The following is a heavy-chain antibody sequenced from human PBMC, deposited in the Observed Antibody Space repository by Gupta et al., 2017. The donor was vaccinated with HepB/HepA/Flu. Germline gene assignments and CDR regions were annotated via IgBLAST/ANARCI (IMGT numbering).Heavy chain of an antibody. J-gene: IGHJ4*02. CDR2: IFSNDEQ. Sequence: QVTLKESGPVLVKPTETLTLTCTVSGFSLSNARMGVSWIRQPPGKSLEWLAHIFSNDEQSHSIALKSRLTISKDTTKIQVDLTMPKIDTVDTATCYCARRVDGYNVRLDDWGQGTLVTVSS. CDR1: GFSLSNARMG. D-gene: IGHD3-10*02. CDR3: ARRVDGYNVRLDD. V-gene: IGHV2-26*01.